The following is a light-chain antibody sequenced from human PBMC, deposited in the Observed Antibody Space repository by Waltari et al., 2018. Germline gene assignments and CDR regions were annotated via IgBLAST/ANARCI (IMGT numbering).Light chain of an antibody. CDR2: SNN. V-gene: IGLV1-44*01. CDR1: RSNIGSNT. J-gene: IGLJ1*01. Sequence: QSVLTQPPSASGTPGQRVTISCSGSRSNIGSNTVNWYQQLPGTAPKLLIYSNNQRPSGVPDRFSGSKSGTSASLAISGFQSEDEADYYCAAWDDSLNGYVFGTGTKVTVL. CDR3: AAWDDSLNGYV.